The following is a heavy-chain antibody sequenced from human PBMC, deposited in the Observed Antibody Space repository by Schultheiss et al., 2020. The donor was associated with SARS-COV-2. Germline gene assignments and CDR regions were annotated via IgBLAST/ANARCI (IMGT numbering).Heavy chain of an antibody. V-gene: IGHV3-21*01. CDR2: ISSSSSYI. D-gene: IGHD3-3*01. Sequence: GGSLRLSCAASGFSFSSFGMNWVRQAPGKGLEWVSSISSSSSYIYYADSMKGRFTISRDNAKNSLYLQMNSLRAEDTAVYYCARVGYYDFWSGYYIPEYFDYWGQGTLVTVSS. CDR3: ARVGYYDFWSGYYIPEYFDY. J-gene: IGHJ4*02. CDR1: GFSFSSFG.